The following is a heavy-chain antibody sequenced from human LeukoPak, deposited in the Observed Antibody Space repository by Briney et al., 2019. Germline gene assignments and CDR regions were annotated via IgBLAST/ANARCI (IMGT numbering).Heavy chain of an antibody. CDR3: ARSLLLWFGESPFDY. Sequence: PGGSLRLSCAASGFTFSSYGMYWVRQAPGKGLEWVAFIRYDGSHKYHADSVKGRFTISRDNSKNTLSLQMNSLRAEDTAVYYCARSLLLWFGESPFDYWGXGTLVTXSS. V-gene: IGHV3-30*02. J-gene: IGHJ4*01. CDR1: GFTFSSYG. CDR2: IRYDGSHK. D-gene: IGHD3-10*01.